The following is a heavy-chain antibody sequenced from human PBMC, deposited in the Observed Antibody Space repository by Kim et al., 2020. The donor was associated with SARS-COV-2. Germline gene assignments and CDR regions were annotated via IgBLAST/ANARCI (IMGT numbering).Heavy chain of an antibody. J-gene: IGHJ2*01. CDR3: ARDYDVVTASWYFDL. CDR2: ISYDGSNK. V-gene: IGHV3-33*05. CDR1: GFTFSSYG. Sequence: GGSLRLSCAASGFTFSSYGMHWVRQAPGKGLEWVAVISYDGSNKYYADSVKGRFTISRDNSKNTLYLQMNSLRAEDTAVYYCARDYDVVTASWYFDLWGRGTLVTVSS. D-gene: IGHD2-21*02.